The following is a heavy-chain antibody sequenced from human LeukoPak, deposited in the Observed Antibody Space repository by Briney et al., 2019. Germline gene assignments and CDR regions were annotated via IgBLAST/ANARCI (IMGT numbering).Heavy chain of an antibody. CDR2: IYYSGST. D-gene: IGHD3-16*01. V-gene: IGHV4-39*07. Sequence: PSETLSLTCTVSGGSISSSSYYWGWIRQPPGKGLEWIGSIYYSGSTYYDPSLKSRVTISVDTSKNQFSLKLSSVTAADTAVYYCARSLWGGLNWFDPWGQGTLVTVSS. CDR3: ARSLWGGLNWFDP. CDR1: GGSISSSSYY. J-gene: IGHJ5*02.